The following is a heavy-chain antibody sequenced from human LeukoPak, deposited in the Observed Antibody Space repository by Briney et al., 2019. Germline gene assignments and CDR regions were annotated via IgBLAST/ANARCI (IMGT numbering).Heavy chain of an antibody. D-gene: IGHD3-10*01. Sequence: ASVKVSCKASGYTFTGYYMHWVRQAPGQGLEWMGWINPNSGNTGYAQKFQGRVTMTRNTSISTAYMELSSLRSEDTAVYYCARGRVRQTGALYYYYMDVWGKGTTVTISS. CDR3: ARGRVRQTGALYYYYMDV. CDR2: INPNSGNT. CDR1: GYTFTGYY. V-gene: IGHV1-8*02. J-gene: IGHJ6*03.